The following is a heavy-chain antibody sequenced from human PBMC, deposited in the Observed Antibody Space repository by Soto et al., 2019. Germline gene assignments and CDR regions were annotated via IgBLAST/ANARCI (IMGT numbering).Heavy chain of an antibody. Sequence: PSVTLSLTCTVSGGSVSSYYWSWIRQPPGKGLEWIGYIYYSGSTNYNPSLKSRVTISVDTSKNQFSLKLSSVTAADTAVYYCASGGGSGNWFDPWGQRTLVTVSS. CDR2: IYYSGST. V-gene: IGHV4-59*02. D-gene: IGHD5-12*01. J-gene: IGHJ5*02. CDR1: GGSVSSYY. CDR3: ASGGGSGNWFDP.